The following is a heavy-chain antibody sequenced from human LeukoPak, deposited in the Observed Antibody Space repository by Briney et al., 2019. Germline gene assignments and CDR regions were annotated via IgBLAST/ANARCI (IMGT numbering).Heavy chain of an antibody. CDR2: IYYSGST. D-gene: IGHD3-9*01. Sequence: SGTLSLTCAVSGGSISSSNWWSWVRQPPGKGLEWIGIIYYSGSTYYNPSLKSRVTISVDTSKNQFSLKLTSVTAADTAVYYCARISLTGYAPISGYFDYWGQGTLVTVSS. CDR1: GGSISSSNW. V-gene: IGHV4-4*02. CDR3: ARISLTGYAPISGYFDY. J-gene: IGHJ4*02.